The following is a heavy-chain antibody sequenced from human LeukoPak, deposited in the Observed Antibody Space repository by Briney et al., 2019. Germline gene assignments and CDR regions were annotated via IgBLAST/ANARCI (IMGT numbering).Heavy chain of an antibody. J-gene: IGHJ4*02. V-gene: IGHV3-30-3*01. CDR2: ISYDGGNK. CDR1: GFTFSSYA. D-gene: IGHD6-19*01. Sequence: PGGSLRLSCAASGFTFSSYAMHWVRQAPGKGLEWVAVISYDGGNKYYADSVKGRFTISRDNSKNTLYLQMNSLRAEDTAVYYCAKGGSSGWPFDYWGQGTLVTVSS. CDR3: AKGGSSGWPFDY.